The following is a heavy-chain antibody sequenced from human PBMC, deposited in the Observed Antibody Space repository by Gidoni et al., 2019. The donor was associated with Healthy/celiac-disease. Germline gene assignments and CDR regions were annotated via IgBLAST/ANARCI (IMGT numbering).Heavy chain of an antibody. J-gene: IGHJ4*02. CDR1: GGSISSYY. D-gene: IGHD3-16*01. V-gene: IGHV4-59*01. Sequence: QEQLQESGPGLVKPSETLSLTCTVSGGSISSYYWSWIRQPPGKGLEWIGYIYYSGSTNYIPSLKSRVTISVDTSKNQFSLKLSSVTAADTAVYYCARDASSRGKFDYWGQGTLVTVSS. CDR2: IYYSGST. CDR3: ARDASSRGKFDY.